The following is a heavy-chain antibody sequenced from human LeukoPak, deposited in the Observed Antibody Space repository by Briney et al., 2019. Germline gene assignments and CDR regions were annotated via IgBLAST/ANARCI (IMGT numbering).Heavy chain of an antibody. CDR2: ISSSSSTI. CDR3: ARGRGIVVVPAPHMDV. V-gene: IGHV3-48*01. Sequence: EGSLRLSCAASGFTFSSYSMNWVRQAPGKGLEWVSYISSSSSTIYYADSVKGRFTISRDNAKNSLYLQMNSLRAEDTAVYYCARGRGIVVVPAPHMDVWGKGTTVTVSS. CDR1: GFTFSSYS. J-gene: IGHJ6*03. D-gene: IGHD2-2*01.